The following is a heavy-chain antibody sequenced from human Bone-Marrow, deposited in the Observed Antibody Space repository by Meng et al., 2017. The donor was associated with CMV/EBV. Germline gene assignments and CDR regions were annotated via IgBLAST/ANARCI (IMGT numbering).Heavy chain of an antibody. V-gene: IGHV3-74*01. D-gene: IGHD5-24*01. Sequence: GESLKISCAASGFTFSSYWMHWVRQAPGKGLVWVSRINSDGSSTSYADSVKGRFTISRDNAKNSLYLQMNSLRAEDTAVYYCARDRWPESDAFDIWGQGTMVTVSS. CDR3: ARDRWPESDAFDI. CDR1: GFTFSSYW. J-gene: IGHJ3*02. CDR2: INSDGSST.